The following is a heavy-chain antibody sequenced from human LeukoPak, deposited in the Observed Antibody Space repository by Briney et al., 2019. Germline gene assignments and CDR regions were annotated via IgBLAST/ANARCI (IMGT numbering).Heavy chain of an antibody. V-gene: IGHV5-51*01. D-gene: IGHD2-15*01. CDR3: ARHEYCSGGSCQAAEFDP. J-gene: IGHJ5*02. CDR1: GYSFTSYW. CDR2: IYPGDSDI. Sequence: GESLKISCKASGYSFTSYWIGWVRQMPGKGLEWMGIIYPGDSDIRYSPSFQGQVTISADKSISTAYLQWSSPKASDTAMYYCARHEYCSGGSCQAAEFDPWGQGTLVTVSS.